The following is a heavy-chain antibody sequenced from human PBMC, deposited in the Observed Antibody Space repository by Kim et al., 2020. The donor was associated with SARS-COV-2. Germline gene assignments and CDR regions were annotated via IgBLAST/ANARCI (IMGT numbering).Heavy chain of an antibody. V-gene: IGHV4-34*13. D-gene: IGHD3-10*01. Sequence: YNPPLESRVTLSLDTSKNQVSLKLSSVTAADTAVFYCARGPDYYGSGSFFNFWGQGTPVTVSS. CDR3: ARGPDYYGSGSFFNF. J-gene: IGHJ4*02.